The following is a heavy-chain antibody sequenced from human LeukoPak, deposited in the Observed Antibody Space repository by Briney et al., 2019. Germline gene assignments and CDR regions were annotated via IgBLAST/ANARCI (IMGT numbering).Heavy chain of an antibody. Sequence: PGGSLRLSCAASGFTVSSNYMSWVRQAPGKGLEWVSAISGSGGSTYYADSVKGRFTISRDNAKNSLYLQMNSLRAEDTAVYYCARDLAYCGGDCYSGWWYFDYWGQGTLVTVSS. CDR2: ISGSGGST. J-gene: IGHJ4*02. V-gene: IGHV3-23*01. D-gene: IGHD2-21*02. CDR1: GFTVSSNY. CDR3: ARDLAYCGGDCYSGWWYFDY.